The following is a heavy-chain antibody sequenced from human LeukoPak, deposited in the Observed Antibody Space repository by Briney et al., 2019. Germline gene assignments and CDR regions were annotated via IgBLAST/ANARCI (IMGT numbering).Heavy chain of an antibody. Sequence: GGSLRLSCAASGFTFSNYAMSWVRQAPGKGLEWVSGISSSGGSTFYTDPVKGRFTISRDNSKNTLYLQMNSLRAEDTAVYYCAKVISGSYYYWGQGTLVTVSS. V-gene: IGHV3-23*01. CDR1: GFTFSNYA. J-gene: IGHJ4*02. CDR3: AKVISGSYYY. D-gene: IGHD1-26*01. CDR2: ISSSGGST.